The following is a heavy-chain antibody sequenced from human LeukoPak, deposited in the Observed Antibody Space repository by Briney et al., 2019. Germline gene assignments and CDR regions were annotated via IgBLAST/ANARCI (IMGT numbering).Heavy chain of an antibody. CDR2: ISRSGRDI. CDR3: ARELMGLTMIVVVNPIDY. CDR1: GFTFGTYA. Sequence: GGSLRLSCAASGFTFGTYAMNWVRQAPGKGLEWVSSISRSGRDIYYADSVRGRFTISRDNAKNSLFLQMNSLRAEDTAVYYCARELMGLTMIVVVNPIDYWGQGTLVTVSS. J-gene: IGHJ4*02. D-gene: IGHD3-22*01. V-gene: IGHV3-21*01.